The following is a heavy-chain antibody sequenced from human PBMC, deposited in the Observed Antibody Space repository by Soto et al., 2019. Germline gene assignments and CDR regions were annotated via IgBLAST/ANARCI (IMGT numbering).Heavy chain of an antibody. V-gene: IGHV4-59*01. J-gene: IGHJ2*01. CDR3: AIDLWGYCCADSYRLEV. Sequence: GKGLEWIGYMYNTGSTIYNPSLKSRVTISVDTSKNQFSLKLNSVTAADTAVYYCAIDLWGYCCADSYRLEVWGRGALAT. D-gene: IGHD2-21*02. CDR2: MYNTGST.